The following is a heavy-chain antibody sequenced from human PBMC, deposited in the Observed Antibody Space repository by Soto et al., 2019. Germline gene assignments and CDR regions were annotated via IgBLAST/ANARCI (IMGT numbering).Heavy chain of an antibody. CDR3: ARGIVFGSWYDSWFDP. CDR1: GDSVSSSSVT. D-gene: IGHD6-13*01. J-gene: IGHJ5*02. Sequence: SPTLSLTCAISGDSVSSSSVTWNWIRQSPSRGLEWLGRTYYRSKWYNDYAVSVKSRITINPDTSKNQFSLQLNSVTPEDTAVYYCARGIVFGSWYDSWFDPWGQGTLVTVSS. CDR2: TYYRSKWYN. V-gene: IGHV6-1*01.